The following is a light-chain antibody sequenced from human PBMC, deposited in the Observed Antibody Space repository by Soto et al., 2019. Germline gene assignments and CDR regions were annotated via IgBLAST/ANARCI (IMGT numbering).Light chain of an antibody. CDR3: GSYTISSTLMI. Sequence: QPVLTQPASVSGSPGQSITISCSGTPSDIGAYNYVSWYQHLPGKAPKVIIYDVTNRPSGVSSRFSGSKSGITASLTISGLQAEDEANYYCGSYTISSTLMIFGGGTKVTVL. CDR2: DVT. V-gene: IGLV2-14*03. CDR1: PSDIGAYNY. J-gene: IGLJ2*01.